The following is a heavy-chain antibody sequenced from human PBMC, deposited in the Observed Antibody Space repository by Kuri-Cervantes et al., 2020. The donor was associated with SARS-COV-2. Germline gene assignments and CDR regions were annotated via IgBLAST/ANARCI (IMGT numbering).Heavy chain of an antibody. CDR3: AREYYDSSGYYYHYYGMDV. CDR1: GYTFTSYA. D-gene: IGHD3-22*01. Sequence: ASVKVSCKASGYTFTSYAMHWVRQAPGQRLEWMGWINAGNGNTKYSQKFQGRVTITRDTSASTAYMELSSLRSEDTAVCYCAREYYDSSGYYYHYYGMDVWGQGTTVTVSS. J-gene: IGHJ6*02. V-gene: IGHV1-3*01. CDR2: INAGNGNT.